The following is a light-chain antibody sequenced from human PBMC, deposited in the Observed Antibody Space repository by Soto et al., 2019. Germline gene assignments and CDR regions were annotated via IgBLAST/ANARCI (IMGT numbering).Light chain of an antibody. J-gene: IGKJ1*01. CDR1: QSISSSY. Sequence: EIVLTQSPGTLSLSPGERATLSCRASQSISSSYLAWYQQKPGQAPRLLVYGASSRATGIADRFSGSGSGTDFTLTISRLEPEDFAVYYCQQYGSSRTLGQGTKVDIK. CDR2: GAS. CDR3: QQYGSSRT. V-gene: IGKV3-20*01.